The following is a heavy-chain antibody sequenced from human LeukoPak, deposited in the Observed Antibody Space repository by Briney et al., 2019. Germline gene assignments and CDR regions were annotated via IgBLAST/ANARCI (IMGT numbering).Heavy chain of an antibody. CDR3: AKDPRTVGIQLWST. D-gene: IGHD5-18*01. CDR2: MNPNSGNT. J-gene: IGHJ4*02. Sequence: ASVKVSCKASGYTFTSYDINWVRQATGQGLEWMGWMNPNSGNTGYAQKFQGRVTITRNTSISTAYMELSSLRSEDTAVYYCAKDPRTVGIQLWSTWGQGALVTVSS. V-gene: IGHV1-8*03. CDR1: GYTFTSYD.